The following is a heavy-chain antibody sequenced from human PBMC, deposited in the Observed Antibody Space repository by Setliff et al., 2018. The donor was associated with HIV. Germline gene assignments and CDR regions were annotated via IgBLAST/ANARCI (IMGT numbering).Heavy chain of an antibody. CDR3: ASRIYYYDTYRVLREEGFDP. CDR1: GGSISSDNW. D-gene: IGHD3-22*01. CDR2: INHSGST. J-gene: IGHJ5*02. Sequence: PSETLSLTCAVSGGSISSDNWWTWVRQAPGKGLEWIGEINHSGSTTYNPSLKSRVTISVDTSKNQFSLSLTSVTDADTAVYYCASRIYYYDTYRVLREEGFDPWGQGTLVTVSS. V-gene: IGHV4-4*02.